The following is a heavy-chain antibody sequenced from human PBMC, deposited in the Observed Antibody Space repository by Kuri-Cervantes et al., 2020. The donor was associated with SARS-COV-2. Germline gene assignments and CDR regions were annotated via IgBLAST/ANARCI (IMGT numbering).Heavy chain of an antibody. CDR2: IYHSGST. D-gene: IGHD6-6*01. CDR3: ARNVKYRQPYYYMDV. V-gene: IGHV4-38-2*02. CDR1: GGSISGYY. J-gene: IGHJ6*03. Sequence: GSLRLSCTVSGGSISGYYWGWIRQPPGKGLEWIGSIYHSGSTYYNPSLKSRVTISVDTSKNQFSLKLSSVTAADTAVYYCARNVKYRQPYYYMDVWGKGTTVTVSS.